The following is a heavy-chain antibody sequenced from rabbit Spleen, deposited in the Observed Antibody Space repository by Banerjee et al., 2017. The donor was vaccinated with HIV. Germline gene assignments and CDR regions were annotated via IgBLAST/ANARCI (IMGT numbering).Heavy chain of an antibody. V-gene: IGHV1S47*01. CDR1: GFDFSNYG. CDR2: IDPVFGST. J-gene: IGHJ6*01. CDR3: ARDTGSSFSSYGMDL. D-gene: IGHD8-1*01. Sequence: QEQLVESGGDLVQPGASLTLTCTASGFDFSNYGVSWVRQAPGKGLEWIGYIDPVFGSTYYASWVNGRFSISRENTQNTVSLQMNSLTAADTATYFCARDTGSSFSSYGMDLWGPGTLVTVS.